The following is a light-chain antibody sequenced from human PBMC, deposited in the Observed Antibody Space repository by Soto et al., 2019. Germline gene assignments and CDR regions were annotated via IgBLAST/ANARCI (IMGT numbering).Light chain of an antibody. V-gene: IGKV3D-15*01. CDR2: AAS. Sequence: EIVMTQSPAAPSPSPGERATLSCRASQTVSRSLAWYQQKPGQAPRLLIYAASTRATGIPDRFSGSGSGTDFTLTISGLQSEDFAVYYCQQYIDWPPYTFGQGTRLEIK. CDR1: QTVSRS. J-gene: IGKJ5*01. CDR3: QQYIDWPPYT.